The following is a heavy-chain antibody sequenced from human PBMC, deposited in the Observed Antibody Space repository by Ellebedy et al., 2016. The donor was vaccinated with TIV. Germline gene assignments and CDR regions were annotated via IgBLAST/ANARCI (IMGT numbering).Heavy chain of an antibody. CDR3: AAIQGGADY. D-gene: IGHD3-16*01. CDR2: IYYSGST. V-gene: IGHV4-39*01. Sequence: SETLSLXCTVSGGSISSSSYYWGWVRQPPGKGLEWIGRIYYSGSTYYNPSLKSRVTISVDTSKNQFSLKLSSVTAADTAVYYCAAIQGGADYWGQGTLVTVSS. J-gene: IGHJ4*02. CDR1: GGSISSSSYY.